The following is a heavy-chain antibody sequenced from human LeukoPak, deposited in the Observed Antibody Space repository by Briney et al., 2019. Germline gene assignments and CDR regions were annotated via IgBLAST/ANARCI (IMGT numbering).Heavy chain of an antibody. D-gene: IGHD3-9*01. V-gene: IGHV1-2*02. J-gene: IGHJ6*03. Sequence: GASVKVSCKACGYTFTGYYMHWVRQAPGHGLEWMGWINPNSGGTNYAQKFQGRVTMTRDTSISTAYMELSRLRSDDTAVYYCARDQYGGTYFDILTGYSNPYYYYMDVWGKGTTVTVSS. CDR1: GYTFTGYY. CDR3: ARDQYGGTYFDILTGYSNPYYYYMDV. CDR2: INPNSGGT.